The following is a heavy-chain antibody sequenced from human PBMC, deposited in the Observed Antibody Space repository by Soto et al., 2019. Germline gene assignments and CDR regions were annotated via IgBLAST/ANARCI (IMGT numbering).Heavy chain of an antibody. CDR3: ARDRGEYTSSWFWYFSH. D-gene: IGHD6-13*01. CDR2: LNIAGTI. V-gene: IGHV4-4*07. CDR1: GASISSYN. Sequence: HLQESGPGLVKPSETLSLTCSVSGASISSYNWNWVRQSAGKGPEWVGRLNIAGTINYNPSLKSRITMSMDTSKNQISLHLRSVTAADTAMYYCARDRGEYTSSWFWYFSHWGHGTLVTVSS. J-gene: IGHJ2*01.